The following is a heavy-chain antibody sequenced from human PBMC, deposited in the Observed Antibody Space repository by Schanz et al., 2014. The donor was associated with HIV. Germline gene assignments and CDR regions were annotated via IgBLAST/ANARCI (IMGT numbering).Heavy chain of an antibody. CDR3: ARDRSAAVTASDY. CDR1: GDTFTDYY. Sequence: QVQLVQSGAEVKKPGASVRLSCKASGDTFTDYYMHWVRQAPGQGLEWMGWINPKSGATKYAQRFQGRVTMTTDTSISTVYMELRSLRSDDTAVYYCARDRSAAVTASDYWGQGTLVTVSS. V-gene: IGHV1-2*02. D-gene: IGHD6-13*01. J-gene: IGHJ4*02. CDR2: INPKSGAT.